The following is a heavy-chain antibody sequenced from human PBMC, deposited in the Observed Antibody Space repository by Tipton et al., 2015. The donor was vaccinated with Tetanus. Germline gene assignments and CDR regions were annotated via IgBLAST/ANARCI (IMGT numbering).Heavy chain of an antibody. CDR3: ATCHGDQLYYYYYYMDV. Sequence: GSLRLSCAASGFTFSSYAMSWVRQAPGKGLEWVSAISGSGGSTYYADSVKGRFTISRDNSKNTLYLQMNSLRAEDTAVYYCATCHGDQLYYYYYYMDVWGKGTTVTVSS. V-gene: IGHV3-23*01. J-gene: IGHJ6*03. CDR1: GFTFSSYA. D-gene: IGHD4-17*01. CDR2: ISGSGGST.